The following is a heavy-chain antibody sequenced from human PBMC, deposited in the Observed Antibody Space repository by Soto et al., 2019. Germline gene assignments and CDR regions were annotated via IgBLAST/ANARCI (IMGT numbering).Heavy chain of an antibody. J-gene: IGHJ4*02. CDR3: ATDSSGNYGPLGY. Sequence: EVQLVETGGGLIQPGGSLRLSCAASGFSVSSNYMSWVRQAPGKGLEWVSVIYSGGSTYYADSVKGRFAISRDNSKNTLFLQMNSLRAEDTAVYFCATDSSGNYGPLGYWGQGTLVTVSS. CDR2: IYSGGST. V-gene: IGHV3-53*02. CDR1: GFSVSSNY. D-gene: IGHD3-22*01.